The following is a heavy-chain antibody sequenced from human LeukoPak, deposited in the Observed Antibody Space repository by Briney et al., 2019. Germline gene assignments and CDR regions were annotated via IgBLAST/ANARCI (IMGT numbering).Heavy chain of an antibody. D-gene: IGHD3-22*01. CDR3: ARVMYYYDSSGYTHWFDP. CDR2: IYYSGST. V-gene: IGHV4-59*01. J-gene: IGHJ5*02. CDR1: GGSFSGYY. Sequence: SETLSLTCAVYGGSFSGYYWSWIRQPPGKGLEWIGYIYYSGSTNYNPSLKSRVTISVDTSKNQFSLKLSSVTAADTAVYYCARVMYYYDSSGYTHWFDPWGQGTLVTVSS.